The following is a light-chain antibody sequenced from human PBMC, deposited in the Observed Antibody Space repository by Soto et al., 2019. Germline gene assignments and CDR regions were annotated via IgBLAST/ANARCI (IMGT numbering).Light chain of an antibody. V-gene: IGKV3-20*01. CDR2: AAS. CDR3: QQYGASPPYT. J-gene: IGKJ2*01. CDR1: RSFASSY. Sequence: EIVMTQSPATLSLSPVESPTLSCRASRSFASSYLAWYQHKPGQAPRLLIYAASIRATGVPDRFSGSGSGTDFTLTISRLEPEDSAVYYCQQYGASPPYTVGQGTKVDI.